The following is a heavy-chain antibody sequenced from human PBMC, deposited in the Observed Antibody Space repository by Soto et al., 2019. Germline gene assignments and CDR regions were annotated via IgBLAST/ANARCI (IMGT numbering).Heavy chain of an antibody. D-gene: IGHD2-15*01. CDR3: ARGYCSGGSCPNWFDP. CDR1: GYTFSSYP. Sequence: GASVKVSCKASGYTFSSYPMHWVRQAPGQRLEWMGWINAGNGNTKFSQKFQGRVTITRDTSASTAYMELSSLRSEDTAVYYCARGYCSGGSCPNWFDPWGQGTLVTVSS. J-gene: IGHJ5*02. V-gene: IGHV1-3*01. CDR2: INAGNGNT.